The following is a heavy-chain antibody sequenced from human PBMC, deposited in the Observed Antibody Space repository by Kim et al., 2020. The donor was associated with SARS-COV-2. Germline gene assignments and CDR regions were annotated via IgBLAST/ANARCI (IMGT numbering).Heavy chain of an antibody. J-gene: IGHJ3*02. CDR3: GGEGDLDGSGKDAFDI. CDR2: IKQDGNQK. D-gene: IGHD1-26*01. Sequence: GGSLRLSCAASGFTFSSYWMTWVRQAPGKGLEWVANIKQDGNQKYYVDSVKGRFTISRDTAKNSLYLQMTSLRAEDTAVYYWGGEGDLDGSGKDAFDIWG. CDR1: GFTFSSYW. V-gene: IGHV3-7*01.